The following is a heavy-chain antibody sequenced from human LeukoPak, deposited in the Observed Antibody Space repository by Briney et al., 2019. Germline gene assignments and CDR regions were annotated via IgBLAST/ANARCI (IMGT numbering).Heavy chain of an antibody. CDR3: ARGTPGYDY. V-gene: IGHV4-39*07. CDR2: VTHSGRT. Sequence: PSETLSLTCTVSGGSISSSSYYWGWIRQPPGKGLEWIGEVTHSGRTNYNPSLESRLTISVDTSNNQFSLNLRSVTVADTAVYYCARGTPGYDYWGQGTLVSVSS. J-gene: IGHJ4*02. D-gene: IGHD4-23*01. CDR1: GGSISSSSYY.